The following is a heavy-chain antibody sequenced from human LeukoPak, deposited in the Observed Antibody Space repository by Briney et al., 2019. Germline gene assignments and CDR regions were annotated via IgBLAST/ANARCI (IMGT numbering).Heavy chain of an antibody. CDR3: ARHLTFFDY. D-gene: IGHD4/OR15-4a*01. CDR1: GLSFSDYW. V-gene: IGHV3-7*01. J-gene: IGHJ4*02. CDR2: IKQDGSET. Sequence: GGSLRLSCVVSGLSFSDYWMSWVRQAPGKGLEWVGNIKQDGSETYYGDSVKGRFTISRDNAKKSLYLQMNNLRAEDTAVYYCARHLTFFDYWGQGALVSVSS.